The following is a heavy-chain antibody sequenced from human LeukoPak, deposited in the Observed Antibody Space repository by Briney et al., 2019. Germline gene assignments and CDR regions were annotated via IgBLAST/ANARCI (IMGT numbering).Heavy chain of an antibody. D-gene: IGHD6-13*01. CDR1: GYTFTSYY. Sequence: ASVKVSCKASGYTFTSYYMHWVRQAPGQGLEWMGIINPSGGSTSYAQKFQGRVTMTRDTSTSTVHMELSSLRSEDTAVYYCASSGYSASGGGAYYFDYWGQGTLVTVSS. V-gene: IGHV1-46*01. CDR2: INPSGGST. CDR3: ASSGYSASGGGAYYFDY. J-gene: IGHJ4*02.